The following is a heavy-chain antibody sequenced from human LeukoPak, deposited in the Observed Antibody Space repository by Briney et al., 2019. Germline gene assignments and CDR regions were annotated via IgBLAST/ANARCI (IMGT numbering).Heavy chain of an antibody. CDR3: ARERSYYYYYMDV. V-gene: IGHV3-53*01. CDR1: GFTVFSNY. J-gene: IGHJ6*03. D-gene: IGHD3-10*01. Sequence: GGSLRLSCAASGFTVFSNYMSWLRQAPGKGLEWVSVIYSDGTTYYADSVQGRFTISRDNSKNTVYLQMKSLRAEDTAVYFCARERSYYYYYMDVWGKGTTVTVSS. CDR2: IYSDGTT.